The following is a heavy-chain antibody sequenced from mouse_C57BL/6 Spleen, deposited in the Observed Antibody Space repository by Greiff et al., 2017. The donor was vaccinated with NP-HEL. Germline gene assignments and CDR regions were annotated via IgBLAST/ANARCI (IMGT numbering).Heavy chain of an antibody. J-gene: IGHJ2*01. Sequence: EVKLVESGGDLVKPGGSLKLSCAASGFTFSSYGMSWVRQTPDKRLEWVATISSGGSYTYYPDSVKGRVTISRDNAKNTLYLQMSSLKSEDTAMYYCARQGVTGTYYFDYWGQGTTLTVSS. CDR2: ISSGGSYT. D-gene: IGHD4-1*01. CDR1: GFTFSSYG. CDR3: ARQGVTGTYYFDY. V-gene: IGHV5-6*01.